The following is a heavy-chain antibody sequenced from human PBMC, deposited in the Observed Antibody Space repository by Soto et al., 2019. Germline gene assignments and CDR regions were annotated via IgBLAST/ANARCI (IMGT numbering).Heavy chain of an antibody. CDR2: INAGNGNT. J-gene: IGHJ5*02. Sequence: ASVKVSCKASGYTFTSYAMHWVRQAPGQRLEWMGWINAGNGNTKYSQKFQGRVAITRDTSASTAYMELSSLRSEDTAVYYCARRAAAGTGYNWFDPWGQGTLVTVSS. D-gene: IGHD6-13*01. CDR3: ARRAAAGTGYNWFDP. V-gene: IGHV1-3*01. CDR1: GYTFTSYA.